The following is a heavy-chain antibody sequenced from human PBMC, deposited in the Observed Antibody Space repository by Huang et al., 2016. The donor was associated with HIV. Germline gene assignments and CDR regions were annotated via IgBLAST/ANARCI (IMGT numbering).Heavy chain of an antibody. V-gene: IGHV1-18*01. Sequence: QVQLVQSGNELTKPGASVKVSCKASDYTFNTYGINWVRQAPGQGLEWMGWISGYNGNTRYAQKFQGRVTLTTDTSTSTAYMELRTLLSDDTAVYYCARQGFGRSDAFDIWGQGTMVTVSS. CDR1: DYTFNTYG. CDR3: ARQGFGRSDAFDI. J-gene: IGHJ3*02. D-gene: IGHD3-10*01. CDR2: ISGYNGNT.